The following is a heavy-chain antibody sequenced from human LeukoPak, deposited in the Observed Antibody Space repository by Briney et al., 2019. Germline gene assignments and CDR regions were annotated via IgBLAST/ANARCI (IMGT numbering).Heavy chain of an antibody. CDR2: INHSGST. D-gene: IGHD3-22*01. CDR1: GASFSGYY. V-gene: IGHV4-34*01. CDR3: ARLTYYYDSSGYYYAFDI. Sequence: KPSETLSLPCAVYGASFSGYYWSWIRLPPGTGLEWIGEINHSGSTNYNPSLKIRVTISVDTSKNQFSLKLSSVTAADTAVYYCARLTYYYDSSGYYYAFDIWGQGTMVTVSS. J-gene: IGHJ3*02.